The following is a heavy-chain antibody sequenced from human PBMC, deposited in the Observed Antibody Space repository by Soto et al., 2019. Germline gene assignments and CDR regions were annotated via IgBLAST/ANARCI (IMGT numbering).Heavy chain of an antibody. V-gene: IGHV4-4*02. CDR2: IFHAENT. D-gene: IGHD2-15*01. CDR3: ARQRTPDCRGGSCYTWSFDY. J-gene: IGHJ4*02. Sequence: PSETLSLTCAVSGGSISGNHWWSWVRQPPGGGLEWIGEIFHAENTHYNPSLEGRVTISVGRSKSQFSLELNSVTAADTAVYYCARQRTPDCRGGSCYTWSFDYWGQGALVTGSS. CDR1: GGSISGNHW.